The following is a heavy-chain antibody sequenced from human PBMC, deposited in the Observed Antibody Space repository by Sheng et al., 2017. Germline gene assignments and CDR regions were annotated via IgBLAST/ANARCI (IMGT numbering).Heavy chain of an antibody. CDR2: IYYSGST. V-gene: IGHV4-39*07. J-gene: IGHJ4*02. Sequence: QLQLQESGPGLVKPSETLSLTCTVSGGSISSSSYYWGWIRQPPGKGLEWIGSIYYSGSTYYNPSLKSRVTISVDTSKNQFSLKLSSVTAADTAVYYCARDPITMVRGVIPCYFDYWGQGTLVTVSS. D-gene: IGHD3-10*01. CDR1: GGSISSSSYY. CDR3: ARDPITMVRGVIPCYFDY.